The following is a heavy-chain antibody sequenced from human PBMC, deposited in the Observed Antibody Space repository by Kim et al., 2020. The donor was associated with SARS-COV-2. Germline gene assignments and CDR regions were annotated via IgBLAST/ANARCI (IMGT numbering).Heavy chain of an antibody. D-gene: IGHD4-17*01. CDR2: ST. CDR3: ASNCDYRLDY. J-gene: IGHJ4*02. V-gene: IGHV4-34*01. Sequence: STNYNPSLKSRVTISVDTSRNQFSLKLSSVTAADTAVYYCASNCDYRLDYWGQGTLVTVSS.